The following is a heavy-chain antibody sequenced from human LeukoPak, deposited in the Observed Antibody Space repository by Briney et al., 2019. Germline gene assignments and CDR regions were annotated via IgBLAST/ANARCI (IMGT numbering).Heavy chain of an antibody. V-gene: IGHV3-33*01. CDR1: GFTFSSYG. CDR2: IWYDGSNK. Sequence: GRSLRLSCAASGFTFSSYGMHWVRQAPGKGLEWVAVIWYDGSNKYYADSVKGRFTISRDNSKNTLYLQMNSLRAEDTAVYYCARDSSRYAFDYWSQGTLVTVSS. D-gene: IGHD6-13*01. J-gene: IGHJ4*02. CDR3: ARDSSRYAFDY.